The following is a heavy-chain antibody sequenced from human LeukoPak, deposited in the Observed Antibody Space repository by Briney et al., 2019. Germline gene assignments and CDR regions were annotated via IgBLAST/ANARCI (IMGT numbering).Heavy chain of an antibody. CDR1: GFTFSSYW. D-gene: IGHD4-17*01. CDR3: ARGGSYYGDFYY. V-gene: IGHV3-74*01. J-gene: IGHJ4*02. Sequence: GGSLRLSCAASGFTFSSYWMHWVRQAPGKGLVWVSRINSDGSSTSYADSVKGRFTISRDNAKNTLYLQMNSLRAEDTAVYYCARGGSYYGDFYYWGQGTLVTVSS. CDR2: INSDGSST.